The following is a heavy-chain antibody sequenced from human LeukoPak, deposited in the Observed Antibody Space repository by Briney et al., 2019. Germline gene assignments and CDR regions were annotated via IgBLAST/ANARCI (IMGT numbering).Heavy chain of an antibody. J-gene: IGHJ3*02. CDR2: INPNTGGA. CDR1: GYTLTDYY. V-gene: IGHV1-2*02. CDR3: ATLWFGEYGDGFDI. D-gene: IGHD3-10*01. Sequence: ASVKVSCKASGYTLTDYYMHWVRQAPGQGLEWMGWINPNTGGANYAQKFQGRVTMIRDTSISTAYMELRRLSPDDTAVYYCATLWFGEYGDGFDIWGQGTVVTVSS.